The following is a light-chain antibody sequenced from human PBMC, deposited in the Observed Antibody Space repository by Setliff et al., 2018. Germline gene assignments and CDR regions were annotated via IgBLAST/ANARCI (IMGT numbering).Light chain of an antibody. CDR1: SNDVGSYDF. J-gene: IGLJ1*01. V-gene: IGLV2-14*03. CDR2: DVS. CDR3: SSYTSSSTYV. Sequence: QSVLTQPASVSGSPGQSITISCSGTSNDVGSYDFVSWYQQHPGKAPKLIIYDVSNRPSGVSDRFSGSKAGNTASLTISGLQAGDEADYYCSSYTSSSTYVFGTGTK.